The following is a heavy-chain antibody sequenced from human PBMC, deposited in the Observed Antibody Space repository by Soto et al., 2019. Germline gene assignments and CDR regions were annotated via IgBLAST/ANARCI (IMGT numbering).Heavy chain of an antibody. CDR1: GFSFRSYV. J-gene: IGHJ2*01. D-gene: IGHD4-17*01. CDR2: IDGSGGRT. V-gene: IGHV3-23*01. Sequence: EVQLLESGGGLVQPGGSLRLSCAASGFSFRSYVMSWGRQAPGKGLEGVSGIDGSGGRTFYADSVKGRFTISRDNSKNTLYLQMNSLRAEDTAVYYCAKPPTTETTYNWYLDLWGRGTLVTVSS. CDR3: AKPPTTETTYNWYLDL.